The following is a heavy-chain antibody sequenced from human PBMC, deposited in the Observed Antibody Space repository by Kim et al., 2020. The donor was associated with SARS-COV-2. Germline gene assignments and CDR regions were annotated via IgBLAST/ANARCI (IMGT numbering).Heavy chain of an antibody. D-gene: IGHD3-3*01. J-gene: IGHJ4*02. CDR3: ARDPSNYDFWSGYLVDY. Sequence: ASVKVSCKTSGYIFTNYGISWVRQAPGQGLEWMGWISAYKGTTNYAQNLQGRLTMTTDTSTSTAYMELRSLRSDDTAVYFCARDPSNYDFWSGYLVDYWGQGTLVTVSS. V-gene: IGHV1-18*01. CDR2: ISAYKGTT. CDR1: GYIFTNYG.